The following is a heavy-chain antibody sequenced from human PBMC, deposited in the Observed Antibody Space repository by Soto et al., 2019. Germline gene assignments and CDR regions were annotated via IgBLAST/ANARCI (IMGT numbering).Heavy chain of an antibody. D-gene: IGHD6-19*01. CDR3: AKRTFIAVAGTLDY. J-gene: IGHJ4*02. Sequence: GSLRLSCXASGFTFSSYAMSWVRQAPGKGLEWVSGVSGSGDNTYYADSVKGRFTISRDNSKNTLYLQMSSLRAEDTALYYCAKRTFIAVAGTLDYWGQGTLVTVSS. V-gene: IGHV3-23*01. CDR2: VSGSGDNT. CDR1: GFTFSSYA.